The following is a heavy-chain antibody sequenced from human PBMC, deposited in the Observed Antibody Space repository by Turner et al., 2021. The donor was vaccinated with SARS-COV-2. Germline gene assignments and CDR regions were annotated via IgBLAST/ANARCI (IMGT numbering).Heavy chain of an antibody. CDR1: GGSISSKS. V-gene: IGHV4-59*08. CDR2: FYKIGSI. J-gene: IGHJ6*02. CDR3: ARHQGSASGYDHGMNV. Sequence: QEQLQESGPGLVRPSETLSITCTVSGGSISSKSWSWIRQSPGRGLEWIGYFYKIGSIDYNPTLRSRVTISVDTSKNQLSLNLISVTAADTAVYYCARHQGSASGYDHGMNVWGQGTAVIVSS. D-gene: IGHD1-26*01.